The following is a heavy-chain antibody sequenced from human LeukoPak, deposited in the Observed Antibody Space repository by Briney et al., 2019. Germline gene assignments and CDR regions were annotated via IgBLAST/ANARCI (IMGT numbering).Heavy chain of an antibody. D-gene: IGHD3-10*01. V-gene: IGHV3-23*01. CDR1: GFTFSSYA. CDR3: AKDVGGYYFTYWSGCFDH. J-gene: IGHJ4*02. Sequence: GGSLRLSCAGSGFTFSSYAMSWVRQAPGKGLEWVSGISSGGGSTYYADSVKGRFTISRDNSKNTLDLEMNSLRAEDTAVYYCAKDVGGYYFTYWSGCFDHWAREPWSPSPQ. CDR2: ISSGGGST.